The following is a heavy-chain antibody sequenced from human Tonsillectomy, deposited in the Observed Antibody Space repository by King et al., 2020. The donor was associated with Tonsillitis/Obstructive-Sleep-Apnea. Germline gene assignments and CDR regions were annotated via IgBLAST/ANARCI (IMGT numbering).Heavy chain of an antibody. CDR3: ARQSVSDCTSTSCQGYCDL. V-gene: IGHV5-51*01. CDR1: GYSFTHYW. J-gene: IGHJ2*01. Sequence: QLVQSGAEVKKPGESLMISCQGSGYSFTHYWIAWVRQMPGKGLEWMGIIYPGDSDTRYSPSFQGQVTISADKFVSAAYLEWSSLKASDTAIYYCARQSVSDCTSTSCQGYCDLWGRGTRVPVSS. D-gene: IGHD2-2*01. CDR2: IYPGDSDT.